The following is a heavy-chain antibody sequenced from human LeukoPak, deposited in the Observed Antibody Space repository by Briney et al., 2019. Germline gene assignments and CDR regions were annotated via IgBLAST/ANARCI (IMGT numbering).Heavy chain of an antibody. CDR1: GGSISSGSYY. Sequence: SQTLSLTCTVSGGSISSGSYYWSWIRQAAGKGVEWIGRIYTSGSTNYNPSLKSRVTISVDTSKNKFSLKLSSVTAADTAVYYCARDSSMYYYYYMDVWGKGTTVTVSS. CDR3: ARDSSMYYYYYMDV. V-gene: IGHV4-61*02. J-gene: IGHJ6*03. CDR2: IYTSGST.